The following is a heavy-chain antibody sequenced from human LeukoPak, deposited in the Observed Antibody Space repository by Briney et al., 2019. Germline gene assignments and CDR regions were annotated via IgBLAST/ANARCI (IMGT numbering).Heavy chain of an antibody. Sequence: PGGSLRLSCAASGFTFSTYWMSWVRQAPGKGLEWVANIKQDGSEKYYVDSVKGRFTISRDNAKNSVHLQMNSLRAEDTAVYYCAREVGIVGATTTDAFDIWGQGTMVTVSS. D-gene: IGHD1-26*01. CDR3: AREVGIVGATTTDAFDI. CDR2: IKQDGSEK. J-gene: IGHJ3*02. CDR1: GFTFSTYW. V-gene: IGHV3-7*01.